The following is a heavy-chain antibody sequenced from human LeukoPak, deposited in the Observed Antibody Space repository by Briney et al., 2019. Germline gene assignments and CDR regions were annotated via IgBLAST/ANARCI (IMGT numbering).Heavy chain of an antibody. CDR2: ITPIFGTA. J-gene: IGHJ6*03. CDR3: ASGGRISTIFGVVITPFYYYYYMDV. D-gene: IGHD3-3*01. Sequence: ASVKVSCKASGGTFSSYAISWVRQAPGQGLEWMGRITPIFGTANYAQKFQGRVTITTDESTSTAYMELSSLRSEDTAVYYCASGGRISTIFGVVITPFYYYYYMDVWGKGTTVTVSS. V-gene: IGHV1-69*05. CDR1: GGTFSSYA.